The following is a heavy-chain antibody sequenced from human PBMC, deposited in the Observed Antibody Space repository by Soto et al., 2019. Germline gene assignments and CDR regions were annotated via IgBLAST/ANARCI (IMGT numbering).Heavy chain of an antibody. CDR2: IYYSGST. V-gene: IGHV4-39*01. CDR1: GGSISSSSYY. J-gene: IGHJ3*02. D-gene: IGHD3-3*01. Sequence: SETLSLTCTVSGGSISSSSYYWGWIRQPPGKGLEWIGSIYYSGSTYYNPSLKSRVTISVDTSKNQFSLKLSSVTAADTAVYYCARARTILEAFDIWGQGTMVTVSS. CDR3: ARARTILEAFDI.